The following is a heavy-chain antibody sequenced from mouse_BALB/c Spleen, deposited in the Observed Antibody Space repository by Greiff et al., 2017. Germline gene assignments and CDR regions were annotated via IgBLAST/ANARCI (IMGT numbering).Heavy chain of an antibody. CDR1: GYTFTSYW. D-gene: IGHD2-1*01. CDR2: IYPGDGDT. J-gene: IGHJ4*01. Sequence: QVQLQQSGAELARPGASVKLSCKASGYTFTSYWMQWVKQRPGQGLEWIGAIYPGDGDTRYTQKFKGKATLTADKSSSTAYMQLSSLASEDSAVYYCARREGNLYAMDYWGQGTSVTVSS. V-gene: IGHV1-87*01. CDR3: ARREGNLYAMDY.